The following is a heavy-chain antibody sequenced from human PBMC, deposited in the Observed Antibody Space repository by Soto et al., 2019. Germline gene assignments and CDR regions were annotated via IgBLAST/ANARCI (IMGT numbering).Heavy chain of an antibody. CDR2: ISSSSSYI. CDR3: ASRTEYCSGGSCYFHAFDI. V-gene: IGHV3-21*01. CDR1: GFTFISYS. J-gene: IGHJ3*02. Sequence: EVQLVESGGGLVKPGGSLRLSCAASGFTFISYSMNWVRQAPGKGLEWVSSISSSSSYIYYADSVKGRFTISRDNAKNSLYLQMNSLRAEDTAVYYCASRTEYCSGGSCYFHAFDIWGQGTMVTVSS. D-gene: IGHD2-15*01.